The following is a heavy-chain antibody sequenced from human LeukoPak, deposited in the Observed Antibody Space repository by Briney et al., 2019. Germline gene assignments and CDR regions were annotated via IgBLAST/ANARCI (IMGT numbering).Heavy chain of an antibody. CDR2: IYSGGST. D-gene: IGHD2-2*02. J-gene: IGHJ3*02. Sequence: PGGSLRLSCEASGFTVSSNYMSWVRQAPGKGLEWVSVIYSGGSTYYADSVKGRFTISRDNSKNTLYLQMNSLRAEDTAVYYCARGGYCSSTSCYRGAFDIWGQGTMVTVSS. CDR1: GFTVSSNY. V-gene: IGHV3-66*02. CDR3: ARGGYCSSTSCYRGAFDI.